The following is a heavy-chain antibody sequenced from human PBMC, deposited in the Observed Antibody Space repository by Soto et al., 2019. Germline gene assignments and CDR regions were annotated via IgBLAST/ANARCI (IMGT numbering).Heavy chain of an antibody. CDR1: GGTFSSYA. J-gene: IGHJ4*02. CDR2: IIPIFGTA. V-gene: IGHV1-69*12. D-gene: IGHD3-16*01. CDR3: GCQGSGGG. Sequence: QVQLVQSGAEVKKPGSSVKVSCKASGGTFSSYAISWVRQAPGQGLEWMGGIIPIFGTANYAQKFQGRVTITADESTSTAYMEWRSVRSEDAAVYYCGCQGSGGGWGQGTLVTVSS.